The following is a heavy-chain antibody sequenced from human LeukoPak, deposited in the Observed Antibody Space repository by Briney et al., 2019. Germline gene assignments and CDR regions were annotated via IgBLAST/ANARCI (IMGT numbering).Heavy chain of an antibody. CDR2: IKSKTDGGTT. Sequence: GGSLRLSCAASGFTFSNAWMSWVRQAPGKGLEWVGRIKSKTDGGTTDYAAPVKGRFTISRDDSKNTLYLQMNSLKTEDTAVYYCTTGTNDFPPFDYWGQGTLVTVSS. D-gene: IGHD2-21*02. V-gene: IGHV3-15*01. CDR1: GFTFSNAW. CDR3: TTGTNDFPPFDY. J-gene: IGHJ4*02.